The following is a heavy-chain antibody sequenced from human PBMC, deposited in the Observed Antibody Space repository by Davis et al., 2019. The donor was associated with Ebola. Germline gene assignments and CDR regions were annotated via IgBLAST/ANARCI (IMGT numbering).Heavy chain of an antibody. CDR3: TMTVGLFDY. CDR2: IRSKANSYAT. V-gene: IGHV3-73*01. D-gene: IGHD4-23*01. Sequence: GESLKISCAASGFTFSGSAMHWVRQASGKGLKWVGRIRSKANSYATAYAASVKGRFTISRDDSKNTAYLQMNSLKTEDTAVYYCTMTVGLFDYWGQGTLVTVSS. J-gene: IGHJ4*02. CDR1: GFTFSGSA.